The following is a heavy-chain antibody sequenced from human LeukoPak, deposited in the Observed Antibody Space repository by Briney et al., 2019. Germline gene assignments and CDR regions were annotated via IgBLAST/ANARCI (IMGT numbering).Heavy chain of an antibody. Sequence: ASETLSLTCIVSGVSISSYYWSWIRQPPGKGLEWIGYIFDSGSTNYNPSLKSRVTISADTSKSQFSLKVYSVTAADTAVYYCARGTIFGVVIDYWGQGTLVSVSS. J-gene: IGHJ4*02. CDR2: IFDSGST. V-gene: IGHV4-59*01. CDR3: ARGTIFGVVIDY. CDR1: GVSISSYY. D-gene: IGHD3-3*01.